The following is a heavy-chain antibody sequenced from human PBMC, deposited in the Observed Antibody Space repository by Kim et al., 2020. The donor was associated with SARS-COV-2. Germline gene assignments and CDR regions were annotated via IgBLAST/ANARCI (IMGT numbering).Heavy chain of an antibody. Sequence: ADSVKGRYPHSIDNAKNALYLQMNSLRAEDTAVYYCARVNNRDYYPGMDVWGQGTTVTVSS. CDR3: ARVNNRDYYPGMDV. V-gene: IGHV3-48*01. J-gene: IGHJ6*02.